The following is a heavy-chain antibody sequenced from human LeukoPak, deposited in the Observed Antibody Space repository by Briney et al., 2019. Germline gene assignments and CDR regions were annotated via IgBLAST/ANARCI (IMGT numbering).Heavy chain of an antibody. CDR1: GGSISSGDYY. CDR3: ARDHDPNYFDY. Sequence: SETLSLTCTVSGGSISSGDYYWSWIRQPPGKGLGWIGYIYYSGSTYYNPSLKSRVTISVDTSKNQFSLKLSSVTAADTAVYYCARDHDPNYFDYWGQGTLVTVSS. J-gene: IGHJ4*02. CDR2: IYYSGST. V-gene: IGHV4-30-4*01. D-gene: IGHD3-16*01.